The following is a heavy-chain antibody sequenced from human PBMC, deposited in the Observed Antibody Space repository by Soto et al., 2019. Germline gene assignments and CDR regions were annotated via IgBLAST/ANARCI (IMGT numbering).Heavy chain of an antibody. CDR2: ISYDGSNK. J-gene: IGHJ4*02. CDR3: VKEWVYDSSGWSFDY. Sequence: QVQLVESGGGVVQPGRSLRLSCAASGFTFSSYGMHWVRQAPGKGLEWVAVISYDGSNKYYADSVKGRFTISRDNSKNTLYLQMNSVRAEDTAVYYCVKEWVYDSSGWSFDYWGQGTLVTASS. D-gene: IGHD3-22*01. CDR1: GFTFSSYG. V-gene: IGHV3-30*18.